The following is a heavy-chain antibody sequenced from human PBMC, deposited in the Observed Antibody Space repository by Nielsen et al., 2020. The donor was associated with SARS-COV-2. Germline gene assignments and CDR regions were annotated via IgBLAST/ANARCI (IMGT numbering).Heavy chain of an antibody. D-gene: IGHD1-1*01. CDR3: ARGRCTSYNCAKLGGYMDV. CDR2: IWYDGSNK. Sequence: GESLKISCAASGFTFSGYGMHWVRQAPGKGLEWVAVIWYDGSNKYHADSVKGRFTISRDNSKNTLFLQMNNLRAEDMAVYYCARGRCTSYNCAKLGGYMDVWGKGTTVTVSS. J-gene: IGHJ6*03. CDR1: GFTFSGYG. V-gene: IGHV3-33*01.